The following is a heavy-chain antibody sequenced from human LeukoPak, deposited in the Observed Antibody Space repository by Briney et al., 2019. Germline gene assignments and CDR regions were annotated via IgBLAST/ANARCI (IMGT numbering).Heavy chain of an antibody. D-gene: IGHD3-10*01. J-gene: IGHJ6*03. CDR2: ISAYNGNT. V-gene: IGHV1-18*01. Sequence: GASVKVSCKASGYTFTSYGISWVRQAPGQGLEWMGWISAYNGNTNYAQKLQGRVTMTTDTSTSTAYMELRSLRSDDTAVYYCARRVLGDPQHYYYYMDVWGKGTTVTVSS. CDR3: ARRVLGDPQHYYYYMDV. CDR1: GYTFTSYG.